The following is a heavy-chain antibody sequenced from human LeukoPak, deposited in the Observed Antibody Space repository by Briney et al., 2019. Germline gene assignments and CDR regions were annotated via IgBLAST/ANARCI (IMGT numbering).Heavy chain of an antibody. CDR1: GFTFSSSA. CDR2: ISGNGGST. CDR3: AKIAVAANDWYFDL. J-gene: IGHJ2*01. V-gene: IGHV3-23*01. Sequence: GGSLRLSCAASGFTFSSSAMSWVRQAPGKGLEWVSAISGNGGSTYYADSVKGRFTISRDNSRNTLYLQMNSLRAEDTAVYYCAKIAVAANDWYFDLWGRSTLVTVSS. D-gene: IGHD6-19*01.